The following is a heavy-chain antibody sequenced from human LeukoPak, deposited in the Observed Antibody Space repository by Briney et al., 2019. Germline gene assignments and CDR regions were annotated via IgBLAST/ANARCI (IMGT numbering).Heavy chain of an antibody. J-gene: IGHJ4*02. CDR3: ARSHGYSSSYFDY. Sequence: GGSLRLSCAASGFTFSSYSMNWVRQAPGKGLEWVSSISSSSSYIYYADSVKGRFTISRDNAKNSPYLQMSSLRAEDTAVYYCARSHGYSSSYFDYWGQGTLVTVSS. V-gene: IGHV3-21*01. D-gene: IGHD6-13*01. CDR2: ISSSSSYI. CDR1: GFTFSSYS.